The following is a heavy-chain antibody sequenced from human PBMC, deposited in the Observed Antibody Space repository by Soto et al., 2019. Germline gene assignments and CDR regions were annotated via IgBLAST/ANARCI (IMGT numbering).Heavy chain of an antibody. CDR3: VKPFYDFWSGYLLEY. Sequence: QVRLVESGGGVVQPGMSLRLACAASGFTFNSYGLHWVRQAPGKGLEWVSLISFDGSKNYYADSVKGRFTISRDNSKKMLYLQMNSLRPEDTAVYYCVKPFYDFWSGYLLEYWGQGTLVTVSS. D-gene: IGHD3-3*01. CDR1: GFTFNSYG. J-gene: IGHJ4*02. CDR2: ISFDGSKN. V-gene: IGHV3-30*18.